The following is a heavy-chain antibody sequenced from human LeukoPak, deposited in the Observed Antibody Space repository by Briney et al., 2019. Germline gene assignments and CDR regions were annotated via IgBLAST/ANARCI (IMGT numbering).Heavy chain of an antibody. CDR3: ARDHEAAVDY. V-gene: IGHV3-7*01. J-gene: IGHJ4*02. CDR2: IKEDGGEK. D-gene: IGHD6-13*01. CDR1: GFTFSTYW. Sequence: PGGSLRLSCAASGFTFSTYWMSWVRQAPGKGLEWVANIKEDGGEKYYVGSVRGRFTISRDNAKNSLYLQMNSLRAEDTAVYYCARDHEAAVDYWGQGTLVTVSS.